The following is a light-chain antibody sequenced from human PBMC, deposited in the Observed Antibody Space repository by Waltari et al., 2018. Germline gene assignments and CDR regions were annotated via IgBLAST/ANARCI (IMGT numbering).Light chain of an antibody. CDR1: KLGYKY. CDR2: QNS. V-gene: IGLV3-1*01. Sequence: SYELTQAPSVSVSPGQTASIPCSGDKLGYKYLNLYQHKPGQSPVLVIYQNSKRRSGIPERFSGSISRKTATLTISAAQAMDEADYYCQAWDSGTVVFGGGTKLTVL. CDR3: QAWDSGTVV. J-gene: IGLJ2*01.